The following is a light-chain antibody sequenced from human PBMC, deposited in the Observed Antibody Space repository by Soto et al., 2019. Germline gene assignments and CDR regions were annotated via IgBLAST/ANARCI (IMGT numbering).Light chain of an antibody. CDR2: GAY. V-gene: IGKV1-39*01. J-gene: IGKJ1*01. CDR3: QQSYSTLWT. CDR1: QSITIY. Sequence: DIQMTQSPSSLSASVGDRVTITCRASQSITIYLNWYQQKPGEAPNLLIFGAYTLQSGVPSRFSGSGSGTDFTLTISSLQPEDFATYYCQQSYSTLWTFGQGTKVEIK.